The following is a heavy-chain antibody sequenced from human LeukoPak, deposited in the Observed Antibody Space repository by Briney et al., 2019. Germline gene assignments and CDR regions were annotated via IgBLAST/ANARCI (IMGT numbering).Heavy chain of an antibody. D-gene: IGHD2-15*01. CDR1: GGSISSYY. V-gene: IGHV4-59*01. Sequence: PSETLSLTCTVSGGSISSYYWSWIRQPPGKGLEWIGYIYYSGSTNYNPSLKSRVTISVDTSKNQFSLKLSSVTAADTAVYYCARERERYCSGGSCYYDAFDIWGQGTMVTVSS. J-gene: IGHJ3*02. CDR3: ARERERYCSGGSCYYDAFDI. CDR2: IYYSGST.